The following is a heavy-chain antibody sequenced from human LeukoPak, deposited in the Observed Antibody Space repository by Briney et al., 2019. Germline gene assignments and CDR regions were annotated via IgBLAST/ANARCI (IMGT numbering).Heavy chain of an antibody. V-gene: IGHV3-23*01. CDR2: ISGSGGST. J-gene: IGHJ4*02. CDR1: GFTFSSYA. CDR3: AKDQTLYSSSCFDY. D-gene: IGHD6-13*01. Sequence: GGSLGLSCAASGFTFSSYAMSWVRQAPGKGLEWVSAISGSGGSTYYADSVKGRFTISRDNSKNTLYLQMNSLRAEDTAVYYCAKDQTLYSSSCFDYWGQGTLVTVSS.